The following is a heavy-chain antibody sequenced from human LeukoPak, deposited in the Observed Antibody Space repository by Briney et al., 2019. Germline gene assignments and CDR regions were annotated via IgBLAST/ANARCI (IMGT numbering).Heavy chain of an antibody. J-gene: IGHJ4*02. Sequence: KPSETLSLTCTVSSVSISSHYWSWIRQPPGKGLEWIGYVYYTGTTNYNPSLKSRLTISLDTSKKQFSLNLRSVTAADTAVYYCASVIAADNELDYWGQGTLVTVSS. D-gene: IGHD6-25*01. CDR2: VYYTGTT. CDR3: ASVIAADNELDY. V-gene: IGHV4-59*11. CDR1: SVSISSHY.